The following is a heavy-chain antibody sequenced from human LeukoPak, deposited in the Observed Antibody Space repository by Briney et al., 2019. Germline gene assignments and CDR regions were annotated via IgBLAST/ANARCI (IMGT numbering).Heavy chain of an antibody. CDR1: GFIFSTYV. D-gene: IGHD3-3*01. V-gene: IGHV3-23*01. CDR3: AKGGSVWEWLSLYYFDY. Sequence: GGSLRLSCAASGFIFSTYVMHWVRQAPGKGLEWVSAISGSGGSTYYADSVKGRFTISRDNSKNTLYLQMNSLRAEDTAVYYCAKGGSVWEWLSLYYFDYWGQGTLVTVSS. J-gene: IGHJ4*02. CDR2: ISGSGGST.